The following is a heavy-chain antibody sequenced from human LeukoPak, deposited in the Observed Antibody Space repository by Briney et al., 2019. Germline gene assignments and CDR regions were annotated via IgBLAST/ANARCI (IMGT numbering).Heavy chain of an antibody. D-gene: IGHD2-2*01. V-gene: IGHV1-2*02. CDR3: ARANFLYCSSSTCLLDY. CDR2: INPNDGDT. CDR1: GYTFTDYY. Sequence: ASVKASCKASGYTFTDYYMHWVRQAPGQGFEWMGWINPNDGDTNCAQKFQGRVTMTRDTSISTAHMEVSRLRSDDTAVYYCARANFLYCSSSTCLLDYWGQGTLVTVSS. J-gene: IGHJ4*02.